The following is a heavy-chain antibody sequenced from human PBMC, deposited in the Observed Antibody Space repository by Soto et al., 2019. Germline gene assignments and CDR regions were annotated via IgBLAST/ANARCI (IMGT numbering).Heavy chain of an antibody. Sequence: SSESLSLTCNVSGASIYTDYWNWIRQSPGKGLEWIGYISDGGSTNYNPSLESRVTISLDTSKKQVSLKLSSVSAADTALYYCARDWGTGFYQLDSWGQGTLVTVSS. V-gene: IGHV4-59*12. D-gene: IGHD2-2*01. CDR1: GASIYTDY. J-gene: IGHJ4*02. CDR3: ARDWGTGFYQLDS. CDR2: ISDGGST.